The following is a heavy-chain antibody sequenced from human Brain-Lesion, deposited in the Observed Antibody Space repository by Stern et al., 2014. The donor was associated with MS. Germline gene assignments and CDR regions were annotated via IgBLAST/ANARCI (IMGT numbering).Heavy chain of an antibody. J-gene: IGHJ5*01. CDR1: GFTFSNYT. CDR2: VNNDGRRT. CDR3: ARGERWFDS. V-gene: IGHV3-74*02. Sequence: DEQLAESGGGLVQPGGSLRLSCAASGFTFSNYTIHWVRQAAGEGLVWVLRVNNDGRRTSYADSVKGRFTMSRDNAKNTLYLQMNSLRVEDTAIYYCARGERWFDSWGQGTLVTVSS. D-gene: IGHD3-10*01.